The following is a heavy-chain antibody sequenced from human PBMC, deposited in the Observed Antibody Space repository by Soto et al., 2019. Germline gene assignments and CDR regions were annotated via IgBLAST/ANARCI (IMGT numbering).Heavy chain of an antibody. J-gene: IGHJ6*02. V-gene: IGHV3-21*01. D-gene: IGHD1-26*01. Sequence: XGSLRLSCAASGFTFSSYSMNWVRQAPGRGLEWVSSISSSSSYIYYADSVEGRFTISRDSAKNSLYLQMNSLRAEDTAVYYCARELRGSSWDYYYYYGMDVWGQGTTVTVSS. CDR1: GFTFSSYS. CDR2: ISSSSSYI. CDR3: ARELRGSSWDYYYYYGMDV.